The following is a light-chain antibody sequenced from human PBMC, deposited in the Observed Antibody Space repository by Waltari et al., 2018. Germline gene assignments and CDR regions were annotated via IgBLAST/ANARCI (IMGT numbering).Light chain of an antibody. J-gene: IGLJ3*02. Sequence: QSALTKTASVSGSPGQSITISCTGTASDVAFYNYVSWYQQHPGKAPKVIIYDVSERPSGVSNRFSGAKSGNTAYLTISGRQAEDEADYYCNSYTGSSSWVFGGGSKLTV. V-gene: IGLV2-14*03. CDR3: NSYTGSSSWV. CDR1: ASDVAFYNY. CDR2: DVS.